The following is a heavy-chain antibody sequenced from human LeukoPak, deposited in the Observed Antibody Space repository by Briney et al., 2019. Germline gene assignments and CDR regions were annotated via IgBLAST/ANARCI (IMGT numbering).Heavy chain of an antibody. D-gene: IGHD6-13*01. CDR2: IIPILGIA. V-gene: IGHV1-69*04. Sequence: ASVKLSCKASGGTFSSYAISWVRQAPGQGLEWMGRIIPILGIANYAQKFQGRVTITADKSTSTAYMELSSLRSEDTAVYHCARGAAGTSYWGQGTLVTVSS. CDR1: GGTFSSYA. CDR3: ARGAAGTSY. J-gene: IGHJ4*02.